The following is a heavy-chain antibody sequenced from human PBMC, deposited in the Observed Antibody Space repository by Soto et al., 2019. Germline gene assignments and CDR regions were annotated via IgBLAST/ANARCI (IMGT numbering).Heavy chain of an antibody. CDR3: ARPLSRPHYYGSGGGELDV. CDR2: IYPGDSDT. J-gene: IGHJ6*02. D-gene: IGHD3-10*01. CDR1: GYSFPSYW. Sequence: GESLKISCKGSGYSFPSYWIGWVRQMPWKGLEWMGIIYPGDSDTRYSPSFQGQVTISVDKSISTAYLQWSSLKASDTAMYYCARPLSRPHYYGSGGGELDVWGQGTTVTVS. V-gene: IGHV5-51*01.